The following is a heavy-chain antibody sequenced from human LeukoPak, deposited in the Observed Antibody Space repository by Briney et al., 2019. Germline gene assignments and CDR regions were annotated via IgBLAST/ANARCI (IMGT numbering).Heavy chain of an antibody. CDR2: IRFDGSEK. CDR3: AKQGLVPATAGD. V-gene: IGHV3-30*02. Sequence: GESLRLSCAASGFTFSTSVMHWVRQAPGKGLEWLSFIRFDGSEKYYAGSVKARFSISRDNSMNTLYLQMNSLRPEDTAVYYCAKQGLVPATAGDWGQGTLVTVSS. J-gene: IGHJ4*02. D-gene: IGHD2-2*01. CDR1: GFTFSTSV.